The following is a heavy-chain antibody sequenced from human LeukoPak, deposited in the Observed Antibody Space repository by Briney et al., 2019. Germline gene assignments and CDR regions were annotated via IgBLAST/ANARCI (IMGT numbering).Heavy chain of an antibody. CDR1: GFTFRNYV. V-gene: IGHV3-30*18. Sequence: QSGGSLRLSCAASGFTFRNYVIHWVRQAPGKGLEWVAVISYDGSNKYYADSVKGRFTISRDNSKNTLYLQMNSLRAEDTAVYYCAKGSGWYVPTSHIDYWGQGTLVTVSS. CDR2: ISYDGSNK. CDR3: AKGSGWYVPTSHIDY. D-gene: IGHD6-19*01. J-gene: IGHJ4*02.